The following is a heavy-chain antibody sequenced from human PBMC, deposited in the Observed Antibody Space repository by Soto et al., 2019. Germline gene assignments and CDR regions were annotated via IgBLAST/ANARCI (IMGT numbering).Heavy chain of an antibody. CDR3: ARNLRYYDIFAGLDY. V-gene: IGHV1-46*01. D-gene: IGHD3-9*01. CDR1: GYTFSNYY. CDR2: INPNGGSS. J-gene: IGHJ4*02. Sequence: QVHLVQSGPEVTKPGASVKVSCKASGYTFSNYYVHWVRQAPGQGLEWMGLINPNGGSSTYAQKFQGRVTMTMDTSTTTVYMAVSSLRSEDTAVYYCARNLRYYDIFAGLDYWGQGTLVSFS.